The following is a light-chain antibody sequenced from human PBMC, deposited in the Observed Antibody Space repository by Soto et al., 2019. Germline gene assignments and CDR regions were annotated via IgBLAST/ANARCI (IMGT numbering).Light chain of an antibody. V-gene: IGKV3-20*01. CDR2: GAS. CDR3: QHYGSSPTT. J-gene: IGKJ1*01. Sequence: EIVLTQSPGTLSLSPGERATLSCRASQSVSSTYVGWYQQKPGRAPRLLIFGASSRATGIPDRFSGSGSGTDFTLTISRLEPEDFAVYYCQHYGSSPTTFGQGTKVDSK. CDR1: QSVSSTY.